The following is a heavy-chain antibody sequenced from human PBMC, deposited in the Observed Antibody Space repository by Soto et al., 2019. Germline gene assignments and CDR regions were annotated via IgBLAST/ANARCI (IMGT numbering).Heavy chain of an antibody. V-gene: IGHV1-8*01. J-gene: IGHJ4*02. CDR3: ARGFRNNWNHADY. D-gene: IGHD1-20*01. Sequence: ASVKVSCKASGYTFTSYDINWVRQATGQGLEWMGWMNPNSGNTVYAQKFQGRVTMTRNTSISTAYMELSSLRSEDTAVYYCARGFRNNWNHADYWGQGTLVTVSS. CDR1: GYTFTSYD. CDR2: MNPNSGNT.